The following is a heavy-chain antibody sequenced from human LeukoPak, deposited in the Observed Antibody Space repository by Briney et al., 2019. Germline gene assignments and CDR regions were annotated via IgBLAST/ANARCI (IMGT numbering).Heavy chain of an antibody. V-gene: IGHV3-21*01. CDR3: ARDLRNWNHLQVGDY. D-gene: IGHD1-14*01. Sequence: GGSLRLSCAASGFTFSSYSMNWVRQAPGKGLEWVSSISSSSSYIYYADSVKGRFTISRDNAKNSLYLQMNSLRAEDTAVYYCARDLRNWNHLQVGDYWGQGTLVTVSS. J-gene: IGHJ4*02. CDR2: ISSSSSYI. CDR1: GFTFSSYS.